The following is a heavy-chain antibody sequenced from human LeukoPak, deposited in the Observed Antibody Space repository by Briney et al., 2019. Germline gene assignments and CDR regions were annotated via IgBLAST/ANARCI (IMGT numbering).Heavy chain of an antibody. CDR1: GFTFTTYW. D-gene: IGHD6-19*01. CDR2: INSDGSIT. J-gene: IGHJ4*02. Sequence: GGSLRLSCAASGFTFTTYWMHWVRQAPGKGLVWVSHINSDGSITSYADSVKGRFTISRDNAKNTLYLQMNSLRAEDTAVYYCARFSSGWYIFDYWGQGTLVTVSS. CDR3: ARFSSGWYIFDY. V-gene: IGHV3-74*01.